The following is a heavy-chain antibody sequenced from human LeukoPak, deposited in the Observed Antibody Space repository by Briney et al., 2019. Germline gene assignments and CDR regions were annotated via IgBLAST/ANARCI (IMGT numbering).Heavy chain of an antibody. CDR1: GFTVSSNY. Sequence: GGSLRLSCAASGFTVSSNYMSWVRQAPGKGLEWVSAISGSGGSTYYADSVKGRFTISRDNSKNTLYLQMNSLRAEDTAVYYCAKLVRVMGAGPYWGQGTLVTVSS. D-gene: IGHD2-8*02. CDR3: AKLVRVMGAGPY. J-gene: IGHJ4*02. V-gene: IGHV3-23*01. CDR2: ISGSGGST.